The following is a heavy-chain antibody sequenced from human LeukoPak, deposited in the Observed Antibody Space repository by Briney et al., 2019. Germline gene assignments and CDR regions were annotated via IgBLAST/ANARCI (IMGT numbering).Heavy chain of an antibody. Sequence: GSLRLSCAASGFTFSSYSMNWVRQAPGKGLEWVSSISGSSYYIYYADSVKGRFTISRDNAKNSLYLQMNSLRAEDTAVYYCAKFLTTREDAFDIWGQGTMVTVSS. D-gene: IGHD1-1*01. V-gene: IGHV3-21*01. CDR1: GFTFSSYS. J-gene: IGHJ3*02. CDR3: AKFLTTREDAFDI. CDR2: ISGSSYYI.